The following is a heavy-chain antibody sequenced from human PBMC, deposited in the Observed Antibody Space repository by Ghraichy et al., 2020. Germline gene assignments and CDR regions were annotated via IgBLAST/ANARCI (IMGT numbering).Heavy chain of an antibody. CDR2: IHYKGTS. D-gene: IGHD3-22*01. CDR3: ARDLSYYYDTSGWGWFDP. V-gene: IGHV4-59*02. CDR1: GGSVSNFY. Sequence: SQTLSLTCAVSGGSVSNFYWTWIRQPPGKGLEWIGHIHYKGTSNHNPSLTSRVILSVDTSKNQVSLRLFSVTAADTATYFCARDLSYYYDTSGWGWFDPWGQGTTVIVSS. J-gene: IGHJ5*02.